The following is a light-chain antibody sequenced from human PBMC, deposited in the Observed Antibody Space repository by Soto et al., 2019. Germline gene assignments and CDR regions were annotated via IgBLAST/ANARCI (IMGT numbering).Light chain of an antibody. CDR2: KAS. V-gene: IGKV1-5*03. CDR1: QTISSW. CDR3: KHYNSXSEA. J-gene: IGKJ1*01. Sequence: DIQMTQSPSSLSASVGDIVTITCRASQTISSWLAWYQQKPGKAPKILIYKASTLKIGVPSRFSGSGSGTEFTLTISSLQPDDFATYYCKHYNSXSEACGQGTKV.